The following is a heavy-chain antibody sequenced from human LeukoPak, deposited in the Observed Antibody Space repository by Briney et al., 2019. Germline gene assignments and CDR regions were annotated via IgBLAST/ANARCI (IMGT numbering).Heavy chain of an antibody. Sequence: ASVKVSCKVSGYTLTELSMHWVRQAPGKGLEGMGGFDPEDGETICAQKFQGRVTMTEDTSTDTAYMELSSLRSEDTAVYYCALTSIVVVISAFDIWGQGTMVTVSS. V-gene: IGHV1-24*01. D-gene: IGHD3-22*01. CDR1: GYTLTELS. CDR2: FDPEDGET. CDR3: ALTSIVVVISAFDI. J-gene: IGHJ3*02.